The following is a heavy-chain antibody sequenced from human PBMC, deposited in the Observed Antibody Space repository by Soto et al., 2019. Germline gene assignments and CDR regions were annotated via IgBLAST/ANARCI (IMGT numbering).Heavy chain of an antibody. Sequence: SETLSLTCTVSGGSISSSSYYWGWIRQPPGKGLEWIGSIYYSGSTYSNPSLRSRVTISVATSKNLFSLKLSSVTAADTAVYYCARRGYYDSSGYYHDAFDIWGQGTMVTVSS. V-gene: IGHV4-39*01. J-gene: IGHJ3*02. D-gene: IGHD3-22*01. CDR2: IYYSGST. CDR3: ARRGYYDSSGYYHDAFDI. CDR1: GGSISSSSYY.